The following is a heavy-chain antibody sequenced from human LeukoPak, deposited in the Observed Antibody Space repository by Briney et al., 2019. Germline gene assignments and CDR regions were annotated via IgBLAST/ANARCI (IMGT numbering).Heavy chain of an antibody. D-gene: IGHD3-22*01. J-gene: IGHJ4*02. V-gene: IGHV3-72*01. CDR2: TRNKADSYTT. CDR3: TRRDSSGYYSFDY. Sequence: GGSLRLSCAASGFIFSDHYMDWVRQAPGKGLEWVGRTRNKADSYTTEYAASVKGRFTISRDDSKSSLYLQMNSLKTEDTAVYYCTRRDSSGYYSFDYWGQGTLVTVSS. CDR1: GFIFSDHY.